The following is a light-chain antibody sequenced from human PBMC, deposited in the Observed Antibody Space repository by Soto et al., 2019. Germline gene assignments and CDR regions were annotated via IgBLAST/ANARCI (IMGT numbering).Light chain of an antibody. V-gene: IGLV2-11*01. Sequence: QSALTQPRSVSGSPGQSVTISCTGTSSDVGGYNYVSWYQQHPGKAPKLMIYDVSKRPSGVPDRFSGSKSGNTASLTISGLQAEDDADYYCCSYAGRYTPVVFGGGTKLTVL. CDR3: CSYAGRYTPVV. CDR2: DVS. CDR1: SSDVGGYNY. J-gene: IGLJ2*01.